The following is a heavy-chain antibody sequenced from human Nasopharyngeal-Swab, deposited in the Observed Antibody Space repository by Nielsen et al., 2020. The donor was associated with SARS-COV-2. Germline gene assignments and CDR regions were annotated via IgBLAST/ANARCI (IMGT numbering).Heavy chain of an antibody. CDR3: ARDREMATTWGLFDY. Sequence: ASVKVSCKASGYTFTSYGISWVRQAPGQGLEWMGWISAYNGNTNYAQKLQGRVTMTTDTSTSTVYMELSSLRSEDTAVYYCARDREMATTWGLFDYWGQGTLVTVSS. V-gene: IGHV1-18*01. J-gene: IGHJ4*02. CDR2: ISAYNGNT. D-gene: IGHD5-24*01. CDR1: GYTFTSYG.